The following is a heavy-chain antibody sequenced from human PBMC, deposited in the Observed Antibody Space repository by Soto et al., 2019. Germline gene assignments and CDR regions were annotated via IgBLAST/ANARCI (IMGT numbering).Heavy chain of an antibody. V-gene: IGHV3-73*02. Sequence: EVQLVESGGGLVQPGGSLKLSCAASGFPFSGSAMHWVRQASGKGLEWVGRIRSKPNSYATTYAASVKGRFTISRNDSKNTAYLQMNSLKTEDTAVYYCAGDHYYNMDVWCRGTTVTVSS. CDR2: IRSKPNSYAT. CDR1: GFPFSGSA. J-gene: IGHJ6*02. CDR3: AGDHYYNMDV. D-gene: IGHD7-27*01.